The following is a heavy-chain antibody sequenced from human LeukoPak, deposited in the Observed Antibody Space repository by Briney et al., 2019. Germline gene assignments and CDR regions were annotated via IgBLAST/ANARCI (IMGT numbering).Heavy chain of an antibody. CDR1: GGTFSSYA. D-gene: IGHD3-10*01. J-gene: IGHJ4*02. Sequence: SVKVSCKASGGTFSSYAISWVRQAPGQGLELVGGIIPIFGTANYAQKFQGRVTITADESTSTAYMELSSLRSEDTAVYYCAREGRRITMVRGVNNFDYWGQGTLVTVSS. CDR2: IIPIFGTA. CDR3: AREGRRITMVRGVNNFDY. V-gene: IGHV1-69*13.